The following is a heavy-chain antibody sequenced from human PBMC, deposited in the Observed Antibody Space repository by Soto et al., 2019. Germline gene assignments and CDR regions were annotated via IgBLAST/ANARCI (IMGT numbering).Heavy chain of an antibody. V-gene: IGHV3-53*01. CDR2: INSGGST. J-gene: IGHJ4*02. D-gene: IGHD3-3*01. CDR1: GFDASVNY. Sequence: GGSLRLSCAASGFDASVNYMTWVRQAPGKGLEWVSAINSGGSTFYADSVKGRFTISRDNSKNKLYLQMDSLRAEDTAVYYCVILALGKFDYWGQGILVTVSS. CDR3: VILALGKFDY.